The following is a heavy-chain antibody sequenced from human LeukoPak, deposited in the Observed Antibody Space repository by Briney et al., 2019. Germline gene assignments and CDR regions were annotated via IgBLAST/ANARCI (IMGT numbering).Heavy chain of an antibody. J-gene: IGHJ4*02. V-gene: IGHV1-24*01. CDR2: FDPEDGET. CDR3: ATDPNYYGSGSLDY. CDR1: GYMINELS. D-gene: IGHD3-10*01. Sequence: ASVKVSWKVSGYMINELSMHLVRQAPGEGLGWMGSFDPEDGETIYAQKFERRVTMTEDTSTDTVYMELSSLRSEGTAVYYCATDPNYYGSGSLDYWGQGTLVSVSS.